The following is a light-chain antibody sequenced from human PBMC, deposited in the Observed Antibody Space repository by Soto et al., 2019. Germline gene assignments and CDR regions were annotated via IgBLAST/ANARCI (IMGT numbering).Light chain of an antibody. Sequence: QSALTQPASVSGSPGQSITISCTGTSSDVGGYNYVSWYQQYPGKAPKLMIYDVNNRPSGVSNRFSGSKSGNTASLTISGLQADDEADYYCSSYTSSSAPLYVFGTGTKVTVL. CDR3: SSYTSSSAPLYV. J-gene: IGLJ1*01. CDR1: SSDVGGYNY. CDR2: DVN. V-gene: IGLV2-14*01.